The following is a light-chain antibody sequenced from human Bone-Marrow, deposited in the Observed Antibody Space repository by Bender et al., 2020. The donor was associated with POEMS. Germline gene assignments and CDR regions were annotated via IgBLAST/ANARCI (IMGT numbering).Light chain of an antibody. CDR1: NSDVGSHKL. CDR2: EDT. Sequence: QSAPTQPASVSGSPGQSITISCTGTNSDVGSHKLVSWYQQHPGKAPKLLISEDTERPSGVSNRFSGSKFGNTASLTISGLQPEDEANYYCRSYAGTSWLFGRGTKVTVL. CDR3: RSYAGTSWL. V-gene: IGLV2-23*01. J-gene: IGLJ3*02.